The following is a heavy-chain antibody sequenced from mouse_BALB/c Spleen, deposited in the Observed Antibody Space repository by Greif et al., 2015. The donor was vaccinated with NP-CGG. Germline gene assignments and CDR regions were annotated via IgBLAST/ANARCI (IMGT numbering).Heavy chain of an antibody. Sequence: QVQLQQSGAELVRPGASVTLSCKASGYTFTDYEMHWVKRTPVHGLEWIGAIDPETGGTAYNQKFKGKATLTADKSSSTAYMELRSLTSEDSAVYYCTRSGGEGNYPLAYWGQGTLVTVSA. CDR3: TRSGGEGNYPLAY. CDR1: GYTFTDYE. D-gene: IGHD2-1*01. V-gene: IGHV1-15*01. CDR2: IDPETGGT. J-gene: IGHJ3*01.